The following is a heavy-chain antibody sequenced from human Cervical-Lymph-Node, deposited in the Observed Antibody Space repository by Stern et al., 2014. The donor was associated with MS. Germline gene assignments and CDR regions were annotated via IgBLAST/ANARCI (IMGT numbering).Heavy chain of an antibody. J-gene: IGHJ6*02. CDR2: LSYDGSKA. CDR3: ARDLLWFGEFDWGAMDV. CDR1: GFNFSSSA. V-gene: IGHV3-30-3*01. Sequence: MQLVESGGGVVQPGRSLRLSCAATGFNFSSSAMQWVRQAPGKGLEWVAVLSYDGSKAYYADSWKGRFPLSRDNSKKTLFLQMNSLRPEDTADYYCARDLLWFGEFDWGAMDVWGHGTTVTVSS. D-gene: IGHD3-10*01.